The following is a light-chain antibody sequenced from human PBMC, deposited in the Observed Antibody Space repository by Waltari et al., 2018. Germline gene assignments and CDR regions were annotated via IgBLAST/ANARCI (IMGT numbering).Light chain of an antibody. J-gene: IGKJ3*01. CDR1: QGISNF. CDR2: VAS. V-gene: IGKV1-17*01. Sequence: DIQMTQSPSSLSASVGDRVTITCRASQGISNFLSWYQQRPGKAPKRLISVASSLESGVPSRFSGSGSGTEFTLIITGLQSEDFATYFCLQYYSDTFTFGPGTELVVK. CDR3: LQYYSDTFT.